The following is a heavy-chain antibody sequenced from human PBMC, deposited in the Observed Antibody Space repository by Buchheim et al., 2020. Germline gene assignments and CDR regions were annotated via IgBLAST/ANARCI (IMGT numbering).Heavy chain of an antibody. CDR3: AREGGSSWYYYYGMDV. CDR2: IYYSGST. D-gene: IGHD6-13*01. Sequence: QVQLQESGPGLVKPSETLSLTCTVSGGSISSYYWSWIRQPPGKGLEWIGYIYYSGSTNYNPSLKSRVPISVDTFKNQFSLKLSSVTAADTAVYYCAREGGSSWYYYYGMDVWGQGTT. J-gene: IGHJ6*02. V-gene: IGHV4-59*01. CDR1: GGSISSYY.